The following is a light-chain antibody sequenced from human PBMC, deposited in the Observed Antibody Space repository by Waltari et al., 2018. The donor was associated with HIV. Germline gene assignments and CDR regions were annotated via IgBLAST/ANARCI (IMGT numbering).Light chain of an antibody. Sequence: DIVMTQSPLSLPVTPVEPASISCRSSQSLLHSNVYNYLDLYLQQPGHSPQIRIELGSNRDSGVHDRISGSGSGTDFTLKISRVEAEDVGVYYCMQARQTTPSFGGGTKVEIK. J-gene: IGKJ4*01. CDR1: QSLLHSNVYNY. V-gene: IGKV2-28*01. CDR2: LGS. CDR3: MQARQTTPS.